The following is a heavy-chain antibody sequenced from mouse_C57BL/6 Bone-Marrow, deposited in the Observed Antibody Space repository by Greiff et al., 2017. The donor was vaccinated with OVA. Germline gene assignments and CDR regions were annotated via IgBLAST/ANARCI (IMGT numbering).Heavy chain of an antibody. J-gene: IGHJ1*03. CDR3: ARPGYDFDV. CDR2: IRNKANGYTT. Sequence: EVNVVESGGGLVQPGGSLSLSCAASGFTFTDYYMSWVRQPPGKALEWLGFIRNKANGYTTEYSASVKGRFTISRDNSQSILYLQMNALRAEDSATYYCARPGYDFDVWGTGTTVTVSS. CDR1: GFTFTDYY. V-gene: IGHV7-3*01. D-gene: IGHD2-10*02.